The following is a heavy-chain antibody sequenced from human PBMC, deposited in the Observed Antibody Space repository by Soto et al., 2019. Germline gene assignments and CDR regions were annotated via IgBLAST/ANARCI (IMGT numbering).Heavy chain of an antibody. D-gene: IGHD6-13*01. CDR3: ARGTRIAAAGYFDY. Sequence: QLQLQESGSGLVKPSQTLSLTCAVSGGSISSGGYSWSWIRQPPGKGLEWIGYIYHSGGTYYNPSLKSRVTISVDRSKNQFSLKLSSVTAADTAVYYCARGTRIAAAGYFDYWGQGTLVTVSS. J-gene: IGHJ4*02. CDR2: IYHSGGT. CDR1: GGSISSGGYS. V-gene: IGHV4-30-2*01.